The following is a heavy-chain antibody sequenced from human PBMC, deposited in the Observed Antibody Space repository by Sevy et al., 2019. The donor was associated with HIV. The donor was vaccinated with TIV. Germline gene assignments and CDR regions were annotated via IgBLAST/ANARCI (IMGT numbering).Heavy chain of an antibody. Sequence: GGSPRLSCAASGFTFSSYSMNWVRQAPGKGLKWVSSISSSSSYIYYADSVKGRFTISRDNAKNSLYLQMNSLRAEDTAVYYCARDRADIVVVPAAMYGSYYYYGMDVWVQGTTVTVSS. CDR3: ARDRADIVVVPAAMYGSYYYYGMDV. D-gene: IGHD2-2*01. CDR2: ISSSSSYI. V-gene: IGHV3-21*01. CDR1: GFTFSSYS. J-gene: IGHJ6*02.